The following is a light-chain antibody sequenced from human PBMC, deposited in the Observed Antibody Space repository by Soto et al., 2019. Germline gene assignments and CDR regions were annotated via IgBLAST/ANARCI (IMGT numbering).Light chain of an antibody. CDR2: AAS. Sequence: DIQMTQSPSTLSASEGDRVTISCRASQSVSIWLAWYQQKPGRAPKLLIYAASTLQSGVPSRFSGSGSGTEFTLTINSLQPEDFATYYCQQLDSYPLTFGGGTRVEIK. J-gene: IGKJ4*01. V-gene: IGKV1-9*01. CDR3: QQLDSYPLT. CDR1: QSVSIW.